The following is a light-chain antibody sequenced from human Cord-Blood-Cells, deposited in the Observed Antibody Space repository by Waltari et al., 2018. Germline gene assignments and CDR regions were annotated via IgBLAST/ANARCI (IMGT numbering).Light chain of an antibody. J-gene: IGLJ3*02. CDR2: DVS. CDR3: SSYTSSSTWV. CDR1: SSDVGGYNY. Sequence: QSALTQPASVSGSPGQSITLSCTGTSSDVGGYNYVSWYQQHPGKAPKLMLYDVSNRPSGVSKRCSGSKAGNTASLTISGLQAEDEAEYYCSSYTSSSTWVFGGGTKLTVL. V-gene: IGLV2-14*03.